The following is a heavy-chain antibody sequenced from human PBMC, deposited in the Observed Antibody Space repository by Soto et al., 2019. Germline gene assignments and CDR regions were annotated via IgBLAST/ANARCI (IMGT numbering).Heavy chain of an antibody. Sequence: GGSLRLSCAASGFTFSSHAMTWVRQTPGKGLEWVSSINSAGSTYYADSVEGRFTISRDNSKNTLYLQMNSLRAEDTAVYYCAKRSSSSTFDYWGQGTLVTVSS. D-gene: IGHD6-6*01. CDR1: GFTFSSHA. J-gene: IGHJ4*02. V-gene: IGHV3-23*01. CDR2: INSAGST. CDR3: AKRSSSSTFDY.